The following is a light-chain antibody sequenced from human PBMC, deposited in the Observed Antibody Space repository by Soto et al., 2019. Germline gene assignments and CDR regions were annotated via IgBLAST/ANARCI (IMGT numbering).Light chain of an antibody. V-gene: IGKV1-12*01. CDR3: QQDLRPPLT. CDR2: AAS. J-gene: IGKJ3*01. Sequence: DLQITQAPSSVSASVGDRVTITCRASQDIDSWLAWYQQKPGKAPKVLIYAASSLQSGVPSRFSGSGSGTDFTFTISSLQPEDFATYYCQQDLRPPLTFGPRAKVAI. CDR1: QDIDSW.